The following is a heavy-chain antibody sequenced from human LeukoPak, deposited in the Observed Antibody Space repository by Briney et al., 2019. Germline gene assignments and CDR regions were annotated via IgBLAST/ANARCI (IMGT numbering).Heavy chain of an antibody. CDR2: IYYSGST. CDR3: ARGRTYYYDSSGWTYDY. J-gene: IGHJ4*02. Sequence: PSQTLSLTCTVSGGSISSGDYYWSWIRQPPGRGLEWIGYIYYSGSTYYNPSPKSRVTISVDTSKNQFSLKLSSVTAADTAVYYCARGRTYYYDSSGWTYDYWGQGTLVTVSS. V-gene: IGHV4-30-4*01. D-gene: IGHD3-22*01. CDR1: GGSISSGDYY.